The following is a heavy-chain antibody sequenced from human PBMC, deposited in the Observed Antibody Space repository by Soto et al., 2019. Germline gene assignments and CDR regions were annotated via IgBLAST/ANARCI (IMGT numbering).Heavy chain of an antibody. V-gene: IGHV3-30-3*01. CDR2: ISYDGSNK. CDR1: GFTFSSYA. D-gene: IGHD6-13*01. Sequence: PGGSLRLSCAASGFTFSSYAMHWVRQAPGKGLEWVAVISYDGSNKYYADSVKGRFTISRDNSKNTLYLQMNSLRAEDTAVYYCARDIIGAAGTGRMYYYGMDVWGQGTTVTVSS. J-gene: IGHJ6*02. CDR3: ARDIIGAAGTGRMYYYGMDV.